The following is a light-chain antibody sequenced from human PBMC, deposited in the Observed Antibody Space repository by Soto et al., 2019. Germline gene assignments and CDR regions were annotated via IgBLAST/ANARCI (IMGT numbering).Light chain of an antibody. J-gene: IGLJ2*01. CDR3: TSFAGINNFVV. CDR2: EVN. V-gene: IGLV2-8*01. Sequence: QSALTQPRSVSGSPGQSVTISCTGTSSDVGGYNYVSWYQQHPGKAPKLMIFEVNKRPSGVPDRFSGSKSGNTASLTVSGLQTEDEADYYCTSFAGINNFVVFGGGTKLTVL. CDR1: SSDVGGYNY.